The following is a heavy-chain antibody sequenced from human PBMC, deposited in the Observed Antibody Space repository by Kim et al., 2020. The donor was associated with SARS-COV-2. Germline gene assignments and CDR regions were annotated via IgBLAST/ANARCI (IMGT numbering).Heavy chain of an antibody. J-gene: IGHJ4*02. CDR2: DSDT. Sequence: DSDTRYSPSFQGQVTISVDKSINTAYLQWRSLKASDTAIYYCAKRGERYNWGQGTLVTVSS. V-gene: IGHV5-51*01. CDR3: AKRGERYN. D-gene: IGHD5-12*01.